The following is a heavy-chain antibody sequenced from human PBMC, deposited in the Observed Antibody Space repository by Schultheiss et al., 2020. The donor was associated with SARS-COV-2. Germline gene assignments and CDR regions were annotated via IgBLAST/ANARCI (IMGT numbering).Heavy chain of an antibody. CDR2: ISGSGGST. J-gene: IGHJ4*02. CDR1: GFTFDDYG. Sequence: GGSLRLSCAASGFTFDDYGMSWVRQAPGKGLEWVSTISGSGGSTSYADSVKGRFTISRDNSKNTLYLQMNSLRAEDTAVYYCTTERLGYCSGGSCYTDYWGQGTLVTVSS. CDR3: TTERLGYCSGGSCYTDY. D-gene: IGHD2-15*01. V-gene: IGHV3-23*01.